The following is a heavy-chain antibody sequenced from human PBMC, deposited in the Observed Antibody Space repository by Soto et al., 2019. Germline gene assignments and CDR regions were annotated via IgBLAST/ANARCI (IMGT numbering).Heavy chain of an antibody. V-gene: IGHV3-23*01. CDR3: AKGTAGFLPHY. J-gene: IGHJ4*02. Sequence: PGGSLRLSCAASGFTFNTYAMSWVRQAPEKGLEWVSGISGSGRNTYYADSVKGRYTISRDNSKNTLYLQMNSLRAEDTAVYYCAKGTAGFLPHYWGQGTLVTVSS. CDR2: ISGSGRNT. D-gene: IGHD3-3*01. CDR1: GFTFNTYA.